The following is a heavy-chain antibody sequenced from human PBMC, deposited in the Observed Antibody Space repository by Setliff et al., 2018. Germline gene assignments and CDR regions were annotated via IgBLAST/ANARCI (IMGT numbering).Heavy chain of an antibody. CDR2: ISGNGGRL. Sequence: LRLSCAASGFNFFSYAMHWVRQAPGKGLEYVSAISGNGGRLSYANSVKGRFTISRDVSTNTLYLQMGSLRVEDTAVYYCARIAEYDTLDIWGQGTMVTVSS. CDR3: ARIAEYDTLDI. J-gene: IGHJ3*02. V-gene: IGHV3-64*01. CDR1: GFNFFSYA.